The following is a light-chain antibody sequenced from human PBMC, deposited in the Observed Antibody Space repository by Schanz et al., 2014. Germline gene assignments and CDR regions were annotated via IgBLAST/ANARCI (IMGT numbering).Light chain of an antibody. Sequence: QSALTQPASVSGSPGQSITISCTGTSSDVGAYNLVSWFQQHPGKVPKLVIYDVSNRPSGISNRFSGFKSVNTASLTISGXXXXDEADYYCTSYTGSGTLWVFGGGTKVTVL. J-gene: IGLJ3*02. V-gene: IGLV2-14*03. CDR1: SSDVGAYNL. CDR2: DVS. CDR3: TSYTGSGTLWV.